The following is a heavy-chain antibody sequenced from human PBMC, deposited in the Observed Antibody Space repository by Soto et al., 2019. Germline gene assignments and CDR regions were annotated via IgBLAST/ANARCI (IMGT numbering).Heavy chain of an antibody. J-gene: IGHJ6*03. CDR3: ARAQVVVVLAAKYYYYYYIAV. CDR1: GFTFSSYG. D-gene: IGHD2-2*01. CDR2: IWYDGSNK. V-gene: IGHV3-33*01. Sequence: GGSLRLSCAASGFTFSSYGMHWVRQAPGKGLEWVAVIWYDGSNKYYADSVKGRFTISRHNSKNTLYLQMNSLRAEDTAVYYCARAQVVVVLAAKYYYYYYIAVWGKGTTVTGSS.